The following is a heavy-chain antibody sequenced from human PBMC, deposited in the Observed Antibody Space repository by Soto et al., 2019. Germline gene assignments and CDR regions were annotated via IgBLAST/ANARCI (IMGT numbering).Heavy chain of an antibody. Sequence: GASVKVSCKASGGTFSSYTISWVRQAPGQGLEWMGRIIPILGIANYAQKFQGRVTITADKSTSTAYMELSSLRSEDTAVYYCATGSGYDFGYFDYWGQGTLVTVSS. J-gene: IGHJ4*02. D-gene: IGHD5-12*01. CDR2: IIPILGIA. CDR3: ATGSGYDFGYFDY. CDR1: GGTFSSYT. V-gene: IGHV1-69*02.